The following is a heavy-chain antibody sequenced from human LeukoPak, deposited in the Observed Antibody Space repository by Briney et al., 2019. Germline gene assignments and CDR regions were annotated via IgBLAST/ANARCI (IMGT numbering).Heavy chain of an antibody. CDR2: IYYSGST. V-gene: IGHV4-39*01. Sequence: SETLSLTCTVSGGSISSSRYYWGWIRQPPGKGLEWIGSIYYSGSTYYNPSLKSRVTISVDTSKNQFSLKLSSVTAADTAVYYCARPRGGYCSSTSCSDAFDIWGQGTMVTVSS. J-gene: IGHJ3*02. CDR3: ARPRGGYCSSTSCSDAFDI. CDR1: GGSISSSRYY. D-gene: IGHD2-2*01.